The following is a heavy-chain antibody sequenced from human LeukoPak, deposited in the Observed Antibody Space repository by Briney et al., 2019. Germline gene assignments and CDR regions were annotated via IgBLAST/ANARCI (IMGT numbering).Heavy chain of an antibody. CDR1: GYTFYYYG. Sequence: ASVKVSCKASGYTFYYYGISWVRQAPGQGLEWMGWVSAYNGNTNYAQKLQGRVTMTTDTSTSTAYMELSSLRSEDMAVYYCARGYCSSTSCYHVDYWGQGTLVTVSS. CDR2: VSAYNGNT. D-gene: IGHD2-2*01. V-gene: IGHV1-18*03. CDR3: ARGYCSSTSCYHVDY. J-gene: IGHJ4*02.